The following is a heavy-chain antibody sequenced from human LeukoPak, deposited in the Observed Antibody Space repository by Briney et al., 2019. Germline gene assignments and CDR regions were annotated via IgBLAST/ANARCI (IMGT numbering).Heavy chain of an antibody. V-gene: IGHV3-23*01. J-gene: IGHJ6*02. CDR3: ARESRIDGYSYGDEYYGMDV. D-gene: IGHD5-18*01. CDR2: ISGSGGST. Sequence: GGSLRLSCAASGFTFGSYIMSWVRQAPGKGLEWVSGISGSGGSTYYADSVKGRFTISRDNSKNTLYLQMNSLRAEDTAVYYCARESRIDGYSYGDEYYGMDVWGQATTVTVSS. CDR1: GFTFGSYI.